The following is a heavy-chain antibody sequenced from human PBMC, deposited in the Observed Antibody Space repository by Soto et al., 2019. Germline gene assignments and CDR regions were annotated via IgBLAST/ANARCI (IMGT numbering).Heavy chain of an antibody. CDR2: IYHSGTT. J-gene: IGHJ5*02. Sequence: QVQLQESGPGLVKPSQTLSLTCTVSGGSISSGGYYWSWIRQHPGKRLEWIGYIYHSGTTYYNPSLKSPVTISVDTSKNQFAPQLTSVTAADTAVYYCARVRRNLLRGWFAPWGQGTLVTVSS. V-gene: IGHV4-31*01. D-gene: IGHD2-2*01. CDR3: ARVRRNLLRGWFAP. CDR1: GGSISSGGYY.